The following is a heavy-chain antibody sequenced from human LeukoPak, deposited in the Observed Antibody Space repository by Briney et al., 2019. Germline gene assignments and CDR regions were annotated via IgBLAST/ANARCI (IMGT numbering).Heavy chain of an antibody. CDR3: ARRLTQYDCFDP. J-gene: IGHJ5*02. CDR1: GDRVSIYSVT. V-gene: IGHV6-1*01. D-gene: IGHD2-2*01. CDR2: TYYRSTWYN. Sequence: SQTHSLTCAISGDRVSIYSVTWNWIRQSPSRGLEWLGRTYYRSTWYNDYAVSGRGRITVNPDTSKNQFSLHLNSVTPDDTAVYYCARRLTQYDCFDPWGQGILVTVSS.